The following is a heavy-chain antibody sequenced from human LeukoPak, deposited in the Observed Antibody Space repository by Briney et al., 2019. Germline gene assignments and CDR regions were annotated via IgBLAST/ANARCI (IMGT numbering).Heavy chain of an antibody. V-gene: IGHV1-18*01. CDR2: ISAYNGNT. CDR1: GYTFTSYG. J-gene: IGHJ4*02. CDR3: ARVGSLLWFGELSHGY. D-gene: IGHD3-10*01. Sequence: ASVKVSCKASGYTFTSYGISWVRQAPGQGLEWMGWISAYNGNTNYAQKLQGRVTMTTDTSTSTAHMELRSLRSDDTAVYYCARVGSLLWFGELSHGYWGQGTLVTVSS.